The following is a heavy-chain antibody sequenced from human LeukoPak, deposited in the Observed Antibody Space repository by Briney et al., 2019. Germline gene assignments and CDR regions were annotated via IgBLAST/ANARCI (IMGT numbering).Heavy chain of an antibody. V-gene: IGHV6-1*01. D-gene: IGHD3-10*01. Sequence: SQTLSLTCTISGDTFSSNSAAWNWIRQSPSRGLEWLGRTYYKSKWYHDYVVSVKSRITINPDTSMNRFSLQLNSVTPEDTAVYYCAREVVTMVRGIIIRSDGMDVWGQGTTVTVSS. CDR2: TYYKSKWYH. CDR1: GDTFSSNSAA. CDR3: AREVVTMVRGIIIRSDGMDV. J-gene: IGHJ6*02.